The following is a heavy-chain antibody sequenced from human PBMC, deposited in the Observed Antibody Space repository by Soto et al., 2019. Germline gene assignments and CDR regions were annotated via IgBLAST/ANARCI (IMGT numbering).Heavy chain of an antibody. CDR3: ARVLPSDGAVSAPAFDY. Sequence: SETLSLTCTVSGGSISSSSYYWGWIRQPPGKGLEWIGSIYYSGSTYYNPSLKSRVTISVDTSKNQFSLKLSSVTAADTAVYYCARVLPSDGAVSAPAFDYWGQGTLVTVSS. D-gene: IGHD6-19*01. V-gene: IGHV4-39*07. CDR2: IYYSGST. J-gene: IGHJ4*02. CDR1: GGSISSSSYY.